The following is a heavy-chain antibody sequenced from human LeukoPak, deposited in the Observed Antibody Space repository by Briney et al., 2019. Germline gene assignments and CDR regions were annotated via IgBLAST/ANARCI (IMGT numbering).Heavy chain of an antibody. CDR1: GYTFTGYY. D-gene: IGHD5-18*01. Sequence: GASVKVSCKASGYTFTGYYMHWVRQAPGQGLEWMGWINPNSGDSHHAQKFQGRVTMTRDTSISTAYMELSRLRSDDTAVYHCAREICGILVFDYWGQGSLVTVSS. CDR2: INPNSGDS. J-gene: IGHJ4*02. CDR3: AREICGILVFDY. V-gene: IGHV1-2*02.